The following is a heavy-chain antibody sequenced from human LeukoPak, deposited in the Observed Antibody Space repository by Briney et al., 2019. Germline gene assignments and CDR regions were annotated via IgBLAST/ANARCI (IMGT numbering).Heavy chain of an antibody. J-gene: IGHJ4*02. CDR3: ARAGGGDYGDFDY. CDR1: GGSISSGDYY. CDR2: IYYSGST. V-gene: IGHV4-30-4*02. D-gene: IGHD4-17*01. Sequence: MPSETLSLTCTVSGGSISSGDYYWSWIRQPPGKGLEWIGYIYYSGSTYYNPSLKSRVTISVDTSKNQFSLKLSSVTAADTAVYYCARAGGGDYGDFDYWGQGTLVTVSS.